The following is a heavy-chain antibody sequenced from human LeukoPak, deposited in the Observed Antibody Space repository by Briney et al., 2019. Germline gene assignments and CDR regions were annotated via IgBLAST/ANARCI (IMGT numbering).Heavy chain of an antibody. CDR2: IIAYNGNT. CDR1: GGTFSIYA. Sequence: ASVSVSCTASGGTFSIYAISWVRQAPGQGLEWRGGIIAYNGNTNYTQKLQGRVTMTTDTSTSTAYMELRSLRSDDPAVYYCARDNYDILTGYYGKYYYYGIDVWGQGTTVTVSS. J-gene: IGHJ6*02. CDR3: ARDNYDILTGYYGKYYYYGIDV. V-gene: IGHV1-18*01. D-gene: IGHD3-9*01.